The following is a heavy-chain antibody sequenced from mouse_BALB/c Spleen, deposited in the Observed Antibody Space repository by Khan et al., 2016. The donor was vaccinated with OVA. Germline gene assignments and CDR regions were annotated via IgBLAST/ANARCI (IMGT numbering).Heavy chain of an antibody. J-gene: IGHJ2*01. CDR2: VNPSTGRT. CDR3: ARLLIICEY. Sequence: QVQLQQPGAELVNPGASVNLSCKASGYTLTSYWMHWVKQRPGQGLEWIGEVNPSTGRTNYNEKFKSKATQTVDKSSSTAYQPLSNQTSEDSAVYYYARLLIICEYWGQGTTLAVSS. V-gene: IGHV1S81*02. CDR1: GYTLTSYW.